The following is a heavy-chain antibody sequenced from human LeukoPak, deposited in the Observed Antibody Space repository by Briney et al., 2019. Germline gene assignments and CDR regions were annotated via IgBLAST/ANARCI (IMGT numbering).Heavy chain of an antibody. CDR2: IYYSGST. J-gene: IGHJ5*02. V-gene: IGHV4-39*07. CDR1: GGSIGSSSYY. D-gene: IGHD2-15*01. Sequence: SETLSLTCTVSGGSIGSSSYYWGWIRQPPGKGLAWIGSIYYSGSTYYNPSLKSRVTISVDTSKNQFSLKLSSVTAADTAVYYCARVARYCSGGSCYPGNWFDPWGQGTLVTVSS. CDR3: ARVARYCSGGSCYPGNWFDP.